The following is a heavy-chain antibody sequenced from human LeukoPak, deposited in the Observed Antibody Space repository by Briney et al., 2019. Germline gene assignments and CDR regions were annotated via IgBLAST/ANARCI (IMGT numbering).Heavy chain of an antibody. CDR1: GGSFSGYY. Sequence: SETLSLTCAVYGGSFSGYYWSWIRQPPGKGLEWIGEINHSGSTNYNPSLKSRVTISVDTPKNQFSLKLSSVTAADTAVYYCASGAEEAARPFDYWGQGTLVTVSS. V-gene: IGHV4-34*01. CDR2: INHSGST. J-gene: IGHJ4*02. D-gene: IGHD6-6*01. CDR3: ASGAEEAARPFDY.